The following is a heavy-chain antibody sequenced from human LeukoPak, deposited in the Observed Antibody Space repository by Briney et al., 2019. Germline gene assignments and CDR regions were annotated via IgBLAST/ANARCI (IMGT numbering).Heavy chain of an antibody. D-gene: IGHD3-22*01. CDR3: AGDNPHPMMVVLITTSPLGY. V-gene: IGHV3-30-3*01. CDR2: ISYDGSNK. Sequence: GGSLRLSCAASGFTFSSYAMHWVRQAPGKGQEWVAVISYDGSNKYYTDSVKGRFTISRDNSKNTLYLQMNSLRAEDTAVYYCAGDNPHPMMVVLITTSPLGYGGQGTRATVSP. J-gene: IGHJ4*02. CDR1: GFTFSSYA.